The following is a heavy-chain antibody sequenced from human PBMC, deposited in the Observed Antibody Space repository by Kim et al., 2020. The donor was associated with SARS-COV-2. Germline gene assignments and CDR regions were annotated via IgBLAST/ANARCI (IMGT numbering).Heavy chain of an antibody. CDR2: ISSSGTTV. V-gene: IGHV3-48*02. J-gene: IGHJ6*03. CDR3: ARGRPGYMDV. Sequence: GGSLRLSCAPSEFTFSSYSMIWVRQAPGKGLDWASYISSSGTTVYYADSVKGRFTISRDNAKNLFYLQLSSLRDEDTAVYYCARGRPGYMDVWGKGTTVT. CDR1: EFTFSSYS.